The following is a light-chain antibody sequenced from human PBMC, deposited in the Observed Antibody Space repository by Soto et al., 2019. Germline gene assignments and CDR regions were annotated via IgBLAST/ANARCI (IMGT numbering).Light chain of an antibody. CDR2: AAS. CDR1: QGILDY. J-gene: IGKJ1*01. V-gene: IGKV1-27*01. Sequence: DIQMTQSPSFLSASVGDRVTITCRASQGILDYVAWFQQKPGKAPNLLIYAASTLQSGVPSRFSGSGSGTDFTLTIRSLQPEDVATYYCQKYNTAPQPFGQGTKVEIK. CDR3: QKYNTAPQP.